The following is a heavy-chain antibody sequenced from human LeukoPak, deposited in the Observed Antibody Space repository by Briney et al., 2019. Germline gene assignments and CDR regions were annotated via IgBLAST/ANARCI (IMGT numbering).Heavy chain of an antibody. CDR3: ARRRVRGVIDAFDI. CDR1: GYSFTSYW. J-gene: IGHJ3*02. D-gene: IGHD3-10*01. Sequence: GESLKISCKGSGYSFTSYWIGWVRQMPRKGLEWMGIIYPGDSDTRYNPSFQGQVSISAEKSISTAFLQWSSLKASDTGRYYCARRRVRGVIDAFDIWGQGTMVTVSS. V-gene: IGHV5-51*01. CDR2: IYPGDSDT.